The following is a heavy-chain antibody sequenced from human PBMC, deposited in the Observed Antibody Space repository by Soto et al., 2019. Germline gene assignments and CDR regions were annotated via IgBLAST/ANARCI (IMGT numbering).Heavy chain of an antibody. V-gene: IGHV4-4*02. J-gene: IGHJ6*02. D-gene: IGHD3-10*02. CDR2: IYHSGST. CDR3: ASVRGGYYYAMDV. Sequence: QVQLQESGPGLVKPSGTLSLTCAVSGGSISSSNWWSWVRQPPGKGLEWIGEIYHSGSTNYNPSLQTPLTISLAQSKTQFSLTLSSVTAADTAVYYCASVRGGYYYAMDVWGQGTTVTVSS. CDR1: GGSISSSNW.